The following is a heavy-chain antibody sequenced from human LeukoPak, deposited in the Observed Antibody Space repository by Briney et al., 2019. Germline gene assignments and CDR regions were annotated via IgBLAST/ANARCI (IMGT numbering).Heavy chain of an antibody. V-gene: IGHV3-21*01. CDR1: GFTFSSYS. CDR2: ISTSSTYI. J-gene: IGHJ4*02. CDR3: ARGGSSSDY. D-gene: IGHD3-16*01. Sequence: PGGSLRLSCAASGFTFSSYSMNWVRQAPGKGLEWVSFISTSSTYIYYADSVKGRFTVSRDNANNSLYLQMSSLRAEDTAVYYCARGGSSSDYWGQGTLVTVSS.